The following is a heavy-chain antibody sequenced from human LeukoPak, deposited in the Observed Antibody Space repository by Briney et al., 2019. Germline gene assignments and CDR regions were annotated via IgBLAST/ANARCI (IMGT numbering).Heavy chain of an antibody. V-gene: IGHV4-4*02. CDR2: ISLSGRT. CDR3: SRESGAFCPFGY. Sequence: SETLSLTCGVSGGSIRSTNWWSWVRQPPGQGLEWIGEISLSGRTNFNPSLNGRVTTSLDESRNQLSLTLTSVTAADTAIYYCSRESGAFCPFGYWGQGTLLIVPP. D-gene: IGHD1-26*01. CDR1: GGSIRSTNW. J-gene: IGHJ4*02.